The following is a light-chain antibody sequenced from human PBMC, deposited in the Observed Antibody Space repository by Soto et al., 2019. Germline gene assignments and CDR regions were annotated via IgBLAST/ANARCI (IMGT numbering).Light chain of an antibody. CDR3: QQYGSSGT. Sequence: EIVLTQSPGTLSLSLGERATLSCRASQSVSSNYLAWYQQKPGQAPRLLIYDASRRATGIPERFSGSGSGTDFTLTINRLEPEDFAVYYCQQYGSSGTFGQGTKGDIK. V-gene: IGKV3-20*01. J-gene: IGKJ1*01. CDR1: QSVSSNY. CDR2: DAS.